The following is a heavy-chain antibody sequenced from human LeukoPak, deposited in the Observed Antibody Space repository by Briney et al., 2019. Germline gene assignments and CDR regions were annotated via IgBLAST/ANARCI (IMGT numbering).Heavy chain of an antibody. V-gene: IGHV3-33*01. CDR3: AREGRWLQLLSAAGYYYGMDV. D-gene: IGHD5-24*01. CDR1: GFTFSSYG. CDR2: IWYDGSNK. Sequence: PGGSLRLSCAASGFTFSSYGMHWVRQAPGKGLEWVAVIWYDGSNKYYADSVKGRFTISRDNSKNTLYLQMNSLRDEDTAVYYCAREGRWLQLLSAAGYYYGMDVWGQGTTVTVSS. J-gene: IGHJ6*02.